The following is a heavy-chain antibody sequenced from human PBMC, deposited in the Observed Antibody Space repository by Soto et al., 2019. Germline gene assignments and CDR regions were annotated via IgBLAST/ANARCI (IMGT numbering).Heavy chain of an antibody. J-gene: IGHJ5*02. CDR1: GGSISSGGYY. V-gene: IGHV4-31*03. CDR3: ARGRNWLGYCSSTSCLNWFDP. D-gene: IGHD2-2*01. Sequence: LSLTCTVSGGSISSGGYYWSWIRQHPGKGLEWIGYIYYSGSTYYNPSLKSRVTISVDTSKNQFSLKLSSVTAADTAVYYCARGRNWLGYCSSTSCLNWFDPWGQGTLVTVSS. CDR2: IYYSGST.